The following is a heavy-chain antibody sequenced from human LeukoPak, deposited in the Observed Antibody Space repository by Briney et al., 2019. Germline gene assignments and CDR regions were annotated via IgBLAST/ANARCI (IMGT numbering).Heavy chain of an antibody. CDR1: GGSISSSSYY. D-gene: IGHD6-6*01. J-gene: IGHJ6*03. Sequence: SETLSLTCTVSGGSISSSSYYWGWIRQPPGKGLEWIGEINHSGSTNYNPSLKSRVNISVDTSKNQFSLKLSSVTAADTAVYYCARGRVAARPFSRPHYYYYYMDVWGKGTTVTVSS. CDR2: INHSGST. V-gene: IGHV4-39*07. CDR3: ARGRVAARPFSRPHYYYYYMDV.